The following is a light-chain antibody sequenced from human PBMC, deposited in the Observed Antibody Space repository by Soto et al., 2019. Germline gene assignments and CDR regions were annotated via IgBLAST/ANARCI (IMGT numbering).Light chain of an antibody. CDR3: QQTHDLPRT. CDR2: GPS. J-gene: IGKJ1*01. CDR1: QSVSD. Sequence: EIVLTQSPGTLSLSPGERATLSCRASQSVSDLAWYQQKPGQAPRLLIYGPSTRATGIPDRVSGSGSGTDLTLTITSLQPEDFGIYFCQQTHDLPRTFGLGTKVDIK. V-gene: IGKV3-20*01.